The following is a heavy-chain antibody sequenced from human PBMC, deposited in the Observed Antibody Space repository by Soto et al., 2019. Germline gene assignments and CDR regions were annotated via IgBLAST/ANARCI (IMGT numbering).Heavy chain of an antibody. CDR1: GFTFSSYA. CDR3: AKDPSPYCGGDCYPYYFDY. D-gene: IGHD2-21*01. Sequence: EVQLLESGGGLVQPGGSLRLSCAASGFTFSSYAMSWVRQAPGKGLEWVSAISGSGGSTYYADSVKGRFTISRDNSKNTVYMQMNRVRAEDTAVYYCAKDPSPYCGGDCYPYYFDYWGQGTLVTVSS. J-gene: IGHJ4*02. CDR2: ISGSGGST. V-gene: IGHV3-23*01.